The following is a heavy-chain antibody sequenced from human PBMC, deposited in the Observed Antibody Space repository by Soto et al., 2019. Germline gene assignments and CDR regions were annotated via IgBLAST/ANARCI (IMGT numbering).Heavy chain of an antibody. CDR3: TPLPPRRYCSRWYIGGGVE. V-gene: IGHV3-15*07. D-gene: IGHD6-13*01. J-gene: IGHJ4*02. CDR2: IKSKTDGGTT. Sequence: EVQLVESGGGLVKPGGSLRLSCAASGFTYSNAWMNWVRQAPGKGLEWVGRIKSKTDGGTTDYAAPVKGRFTISRDDSKNTMYLKMNSLKTEGTAVYYCTPLPPRRYCSRWYIGGGVEWGQGTLVTVSS. CDR1: GFTYSNAW.